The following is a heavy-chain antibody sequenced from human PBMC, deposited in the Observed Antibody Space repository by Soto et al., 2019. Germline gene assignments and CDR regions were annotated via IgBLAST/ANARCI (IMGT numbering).Heavy chain of an antibody. CDR2: IHYSGSI. V-gene: IGHV4-30-4*01. CDR1: GGSISTDHYH. D-gene: IGHD2-21*02. CDR3: AREDDGGDRDYYGLDV. J-gene: IGHJ6*02. Sequence: QVQLQESGPGLVRPSQTLSLTCTVSGGSISTDHYHWTWIRQAPGKGLEWIGYIHYSGSIQFNPSLPSRVSMSVDTSKNLFSLRLSSVTAADTAVYFCAREDDGGDRDYYGLDVWGPGTTVTVSS.